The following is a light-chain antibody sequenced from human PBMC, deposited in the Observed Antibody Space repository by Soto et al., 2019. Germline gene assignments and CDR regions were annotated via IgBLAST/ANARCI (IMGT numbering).Light chain of an antibody. V-gene: IGKV3-20*01. CDR3: QQYGSSPVYT. Sequence: EIVLTQSPCTLSLSPGERATLSCRASQSVSSSYLAWYQQKPGQAPRLLIYGASSRATGIPDRFSGSGSGTDFTLTISTLEPEDFAVYYCQQYGSSPVYTFGQGTKLEIK. CDR1: QSVSSSY. CDR2: GAS. J-gene: IGKJ2*01.